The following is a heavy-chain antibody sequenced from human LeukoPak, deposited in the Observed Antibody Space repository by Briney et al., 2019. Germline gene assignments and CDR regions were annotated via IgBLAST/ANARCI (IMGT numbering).Heavy chain of an antibody. CDR3: ARGQNSSGWYIYYYMDV. J-gene: IGHJ6*03. CDR1: GGSFSGYY. CDR2: INHSGST. V-gene: IGHV4-34*01. Sequence: SETLSLTCAVYGGSFSGYYWSWIRQPPGKGLEWIGEINHSGSTNYNPSLKSRVTISVDTSKNQFSLKLSSVTAADTAVYYCARGQNSSGWYIYYYMDVWGKGTTVTVSS. D-gene: IGHD6-19*01.